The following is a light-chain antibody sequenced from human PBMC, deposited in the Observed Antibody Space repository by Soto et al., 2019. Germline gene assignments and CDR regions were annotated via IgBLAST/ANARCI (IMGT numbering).Light chain of an antibody. CDR2: DAS. J-gene: IGKJ1*01. CDR3: QQYENYWT. Sequence: DIQMTQSPSTLSATAGDRVTITCRASQSISSWLAWYQQKPGKAPKLLIYDASNLGSGVPSRFSGSGSGTEFTLTISHPQRDCFATYYCQQYENYWTFGQGTKVEIK. CDR1: QSISSW. V-gene: IGKV1-5*01.